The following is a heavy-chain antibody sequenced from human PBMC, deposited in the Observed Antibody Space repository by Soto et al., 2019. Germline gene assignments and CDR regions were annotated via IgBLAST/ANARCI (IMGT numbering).Heavy chain of an antibody. Sequence: ASVKVSCKASGGTFSSYAISWVRQAPGQGLEWMGGIIPIFGAANYAQKFQGRVTITADESTSTAYMELSSLRSEDTAVYYCARDTGWFGGAGSAFDIWGQGTMVTVSS. CDR1: GGTFSSYA. CDR2: IIPIFGAA. V-gene: IGHV1-69*13. J-gene: IGHJ3*02. D-gene: IGHD3-10*01. CDR3: ARDTGWFGGAGSAFDI.